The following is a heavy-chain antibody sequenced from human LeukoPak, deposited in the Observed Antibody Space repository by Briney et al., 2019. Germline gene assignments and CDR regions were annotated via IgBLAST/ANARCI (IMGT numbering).Heavy chain of an antibody. CDR3: AKDRLSFVVVTAILDY. Sequence: PGGSLRLSCAASGFTFSSYAMSWVRQAPGKGLEWVSAISGSGGSTYYADSVKGRFTISRDNSKNTLYLQMNSLRAEDTAVYYCAKDRLSFVVVTAILDYWGQGTLVTVSS. CDR1: GFTFSSYA. CDR2: ISGSGGST. J-gene: IGHJ4*02. V-gene: IGHV3-23*01. D-gene: IGHD2-21*02.